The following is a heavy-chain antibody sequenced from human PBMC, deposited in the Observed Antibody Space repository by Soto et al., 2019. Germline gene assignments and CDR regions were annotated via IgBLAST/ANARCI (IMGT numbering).Heavy chain of an antibody. Sequence: QVQLVQSGAEVKKPGASVKVSCKASGYTFTSYGISWVRQAPGQGLEWVGWISPYNGSTNYAQKLQGRVTMTTDTTTSTACMELRCLRSDDTAVYDCARDVWVTYDPTNNWFDPWGQGTQVTVAS. CDR3: ARDVWVTYDPTNNWFDP. V-gene: IGHV1-18*01. J-gene: IGHJ5*02. D-gene: IGHD3-16*01. CDR2: ISPYNGST. CDR1: GYTFTSYG.